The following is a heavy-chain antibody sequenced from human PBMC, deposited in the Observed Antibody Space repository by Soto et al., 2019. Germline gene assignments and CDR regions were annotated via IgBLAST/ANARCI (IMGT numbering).Heavy chain of an antibody. CDR1: GYTFSNYG. Sequence: QVQLVQSGGEVKRPGASVKVSCKTSGYTFSNYGITWVRQAPGQPLEWLGWISLYSDGTNYAQKLQGRVSMTTDTSTTPAYMELRSLRSDDTAVYYCARVVPGAEAWFGPWGQGTLVTGSS. J-gene: IGHJ5*02. D-gene: IGHD2-2*01. CDR3: ARVVPGAEAWFGP. CDR2: ISLYSDGT. V-gene: IGHV1-18*01.